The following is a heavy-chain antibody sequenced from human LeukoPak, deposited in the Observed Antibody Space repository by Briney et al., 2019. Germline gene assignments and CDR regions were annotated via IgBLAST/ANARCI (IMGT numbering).Heavy chain of an antibody. CDR1: GYTFTSYY. CDR2: INPSGGST. Sequence: ASVKVSCKASGYTFTSYYMHWVRQAPGQGLEWMGIINPSGGSTSYAQKSQGRVTMTRDTSTSTVYMELSSLRSEDTAVYYCARVAAREGHFDYWGQGTLVTVSS. V-gene: IGHV1-46*01. J-gene: IGHJ4*02. D-gene: IGHD6-25*01. CDR3: ARVAAREGHFDY.